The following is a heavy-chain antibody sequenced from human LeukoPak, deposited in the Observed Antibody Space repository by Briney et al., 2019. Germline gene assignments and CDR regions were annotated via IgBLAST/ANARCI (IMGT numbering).Heavy chain of an antibody. D-gene: IGHD3-22*01. CDR2: INHSGST. J-gene: IGHJ5*02. CDR1: GGSFSGYY. V-gene: IGHV4-34*01. CDR3: ARGRINSGYYRLRHWFDP. Sequence: ASETLSLTCAVYGGSFSGYYWSWIRQPQGKGLEWIGEINHSGSTNYNPSLKSRVTISVDTSKNQFSLKLSSVTAADTAVFYCARGRINSGYYRLRHWFDPWGQGTLVTVSS.